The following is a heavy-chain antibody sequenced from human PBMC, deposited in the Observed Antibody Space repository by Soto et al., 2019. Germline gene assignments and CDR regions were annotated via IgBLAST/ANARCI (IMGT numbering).Heavy chain of an antibody. V-gene: IGHV1-24*01. J-gene: IGHJ4*02. D-gene: IGHD3-16*01. CDR2: FDPEDGET. Sequence: ASVKVSCKVSGYTLTELSMHWVRQAPGKGLEWMGGFDPEDGETIYAQKFQGRVTMTEDTSTDTAYMELSSLRSEDTAVYYCATDSALGENDYVWGRLIDIWGQGTMVTVSSGKDGFWGSLRLSCAAAGDNDLTFDYWGQGTLVTVSS. CDR3: ATDSALGENDYVWGRLIDIWGQGTMVTVSSGKDGFWGSLRLSCAAAGDNDLTFDY. CDR1: GYTLTELS.